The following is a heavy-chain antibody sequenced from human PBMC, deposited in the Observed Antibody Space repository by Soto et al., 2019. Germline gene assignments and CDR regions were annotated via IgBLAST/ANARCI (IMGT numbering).Heavy chain of an antibody. J-gene: IGHJ4*02. D-gene: IGHD2-8*02. CDR2: VFQGANT. Sequence: QLQESGPGLVKPSETLSLTCSVSGGSVTSASYYWSWIRQSPGKGLECIGYVFQGANTNYNPSLKGRVTISVDTSRTQFSLDLTSVTAADTAVYYCATALGPTTGIDYWGQGTLVAVSS. CDR3: ATALGPTTGIDY. V-gene: IGHV4-61*01. CDR1: GGSVTSASYY.